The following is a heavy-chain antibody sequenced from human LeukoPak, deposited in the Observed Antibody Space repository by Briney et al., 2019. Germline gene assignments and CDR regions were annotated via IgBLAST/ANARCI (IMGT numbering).Heavy chain of an antibody. CDR3: ARDGSPGDRIGYFDY. CDR1: GFTVSSSY. J-gene: IGHJ4*02. CDR2: IYSGGST. V-gene: IGHV3-53*01. Sequence: PGGSLRLSCAASGFTVSSSYMSWVRQAPGKGLEWVSVIYSGGSTYYADSVKGRFTISRDNSKNTLYLRMNSLRAEDTAVYYCARDGSPGDRIGYFDYWGQGTLVTVSS. D-gene: IGHD7-27*01.